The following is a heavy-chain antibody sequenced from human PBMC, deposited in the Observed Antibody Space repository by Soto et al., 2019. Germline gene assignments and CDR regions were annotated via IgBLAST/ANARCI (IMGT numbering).Heavy chain of an antibody. CDR1: GGSISSGGSY. CDR3: ARGRDSSGYYANDY. V-gene: IGHV4-31*01. D-gene: IGHD3-22*01. CDR2: VYYSGST. Sequence: QVPLQESGPGLVKPSQTLSLTCTVSGGSISSGGSYWSWIRQHPGKGLEWIGYVYYSGSTYYNPSLKSLVSISADTSKNQFSLKLSSVTAADTAVYYCARGRDSSGYYANDYWGQGTLVTVSS. J-gene: IGHJ4*02.